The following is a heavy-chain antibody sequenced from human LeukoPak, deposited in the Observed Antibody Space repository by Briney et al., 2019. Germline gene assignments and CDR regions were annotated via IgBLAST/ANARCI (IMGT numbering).Heavy chain of an antibody. V-gene: IGHV3-7*03. CDR2: INQDESEK. CDR3: AKEPYGDRYYFDY. Sequence: GGSLRLSCAASGFTLSSHWMSWVRQAPGKGLEWVANINQDESEKYYVDSVKGRFTISRDNSKNTLYLQMNSLRAEDTAVYYCAKEPYGDRYYFDYWGQGTLVTVSS. D-gene: IGHD4-17*01. CDR1: GFTLSSHW. J-gene: IGHJ4*02.